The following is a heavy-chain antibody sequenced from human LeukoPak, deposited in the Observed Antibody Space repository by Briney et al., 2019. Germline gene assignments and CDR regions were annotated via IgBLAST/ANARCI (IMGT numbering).Heavy chain of an antibody. D-gene: IGHD6-13*01. CDR3: ARGVAAVGNTRPYYMDV. V-gene: IGHV4-34*01. CDR1: GGSFSGYY. J-gene: IGHJ6*03. CDR2: INHSRST. Sequence: SETLTLTCAVYGGSFSGYYWSWIRQPPGKGLEWIGEINHSRSTNYNPSLKSRVTISVDTSKNQFSLKLSSVTAADTAVYYCARGVAAVGNTRPYYMDVWGKGTTVTVSS.